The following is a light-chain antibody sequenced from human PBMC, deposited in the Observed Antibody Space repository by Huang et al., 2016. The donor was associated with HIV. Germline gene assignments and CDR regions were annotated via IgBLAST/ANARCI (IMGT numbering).Light chain of an antibody. Sequence: ERVMTQSPATLSVAPGERVTPSCRASHSVSSNLAWYQQKPGQAPRLLIHGASTRATGIPARFSGSGSGTGFTLAISSLQSEDSGVYFCQQYDNWPLTFGQGTRLEIK. CDR1: HSVSSN. J-gene: IGKJ5*01. CDR3: QQYDNWPLT. V-gene: IGKV3-15*01. CDR2: GAS.